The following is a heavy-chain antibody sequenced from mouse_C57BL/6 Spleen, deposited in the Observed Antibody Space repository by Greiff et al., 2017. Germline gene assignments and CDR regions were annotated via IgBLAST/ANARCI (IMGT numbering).Heavy chain of an antibody. V-gene: IGHV5-17*01. Sequence: EVHLVESGGGLVKPGGSLKLSCAASGFTFSDYGMHWVRQAPEKGLEWVAYISSGSSTIYYAATVTGRFTICRYNAKNTLFLQMISMRSEDTAMYYCARKVATDYAMDYWGQGTSVTVSS. CDR3: ARKVATDYAMDY. CDR2: ISSGSSTI. D-gene: IGHD1-1*01. CDR1: GFTFSDYG. J-gene: IGHJ4*01.